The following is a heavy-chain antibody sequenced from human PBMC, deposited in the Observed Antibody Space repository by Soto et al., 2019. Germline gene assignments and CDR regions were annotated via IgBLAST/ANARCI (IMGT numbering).Heavy chain of an antibody. D-gene: IGHD6-6*01. J-gene: IGHJ4*02. CDR1: GYTFTAYS. V-gene: IGHV1-2*02. Sequence: ASVKVSCKASGYTFTAYSMHWVRQAPGQGLEWIGWFNPNSGDTVYAEKFQGRVTLTRDTSISTAYMELSSLRSDDTALYYCAREASEVLALEDWGQGTLVNVSS. CDR2: FNPNSGDT. CDR3: AREASEVLALED.